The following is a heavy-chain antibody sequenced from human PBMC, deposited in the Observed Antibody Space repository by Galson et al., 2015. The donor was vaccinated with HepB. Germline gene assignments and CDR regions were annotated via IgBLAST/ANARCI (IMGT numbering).Heavy chain of an antibody. V-gene: IGHV3-11*01. Sequence: SLRLSCAASGFTFSDYYMSWVRQAPGKGLEWVSYISSSGSFMYYADSVKGRFTISRDNAKNSLYLQMNSLGVEDTAVYYCARRRAIFGGNFDYWGQGTLVTVSS. CDR1: GFTFSDYY. J-gene: IGHJ4*02. D-gene: IGHD3-3*01. CDR3: ARRRAIFGGNFDY. CDR2: ISSSGSFM.